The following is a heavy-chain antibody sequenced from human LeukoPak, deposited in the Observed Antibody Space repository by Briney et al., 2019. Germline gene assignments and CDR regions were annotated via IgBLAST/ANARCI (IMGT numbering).Heavy chain of an antibody. J-gene: IGHJ4*02. CDR2: ITGDGGRT. CDR3: AKDIGRSAYDLLTGYPTK. V-gene: IGHV3-43*02. D-gene: IGHD3-9*01. CDR1: GFTFDDYA. Sequence: GGSLRLSCAASGFTFDDYAMHWVRQAPGKGLEWVSLITGDGGRTYYADSVKGRFTISRDNSKNSLYLQMNSLRTADTALYYCAKDIGRSAYDLLTGYPTKWGQGTLVSVSS.